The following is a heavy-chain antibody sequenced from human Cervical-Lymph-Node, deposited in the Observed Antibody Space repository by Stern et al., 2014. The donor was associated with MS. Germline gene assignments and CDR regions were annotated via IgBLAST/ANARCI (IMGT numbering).Heavy chain of an antibody. CDR2: TYYRSKWYN. V-gene: IGHV6-1*01. D-gene: IGHD3-10*01. Sequence: QVQLQQSGPGLVQPSQTLSLTCAISGDSVSTTSAAWNWIRQSPSRGLEWLGRTYYRSKWYNDYAVSVKGRLTINPDTSKNQFSLQLNSVTPEDTAVYYCARDSYYVSGSYFPGFDYWGQGRLVTVSA. CDR3: ARDSYYVSGSYFPGFDY. CDR1: GDSVSTTSAA. J-gene: IGHJ4*02.